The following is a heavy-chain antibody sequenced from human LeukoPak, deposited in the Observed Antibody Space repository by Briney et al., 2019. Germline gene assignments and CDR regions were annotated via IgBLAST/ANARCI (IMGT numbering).Heavy chain of an antibody. CDR2: ITGSGGTT. CDR3: AKDGPDWGSYFDC. D-gene: IGHD7-27*01. CDR1: GFTFSNYV. J-gene: IGHJ4*02. Sequence: GGSLRLSCAASGFTFSNYVMNWVRQASGKGLEWVSSITGSGGTTNYADSVKGRFTISRDNSKNTLYLQMNSLRAEDTAIYYCAKDGPDWGSYFDCWGQGTLVTVSS. V-gene: IGHV3-23*01.